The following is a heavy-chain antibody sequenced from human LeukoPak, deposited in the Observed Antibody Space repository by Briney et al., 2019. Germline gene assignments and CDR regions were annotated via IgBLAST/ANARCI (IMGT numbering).Heavy chain of an antibody. CDR3: ARERPGGNYFDY. V-gene: IGHV3-48*02. CDR1: GFTFSSYS. Sequence: PGGSLRLSCAASGFTFSSYSMNWVRQAPGKGLEWVSYISRSSSTIYYADSVKGRFTISRDNAKNSLYLQMNSLRDEDTAVYYCARERPGGNYFDYWGQGTLVTVSS. CDR2: ISRSSSTI. J-gene: IGHJ4*02.